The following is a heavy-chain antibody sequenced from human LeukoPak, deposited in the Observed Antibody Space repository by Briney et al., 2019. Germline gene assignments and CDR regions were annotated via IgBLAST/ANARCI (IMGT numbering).Heavy chain of an antibody. Sequence: PGGSLRLSCAASGFTFSTYAMSWVRQAPGKGPEWVSAISGSGGSTYYADSVKGRFTISRDNSKNTLYLQMNSLRAEDTAVYYCAKCVWFGELPHDAFDMWGQGTMVTVSS. CDR1: GFTFSTYA. V-gene: IGHV3-23*01. D-gene: IGHD3-10*01. CDR2: ISGSGGST. CDR3: AKCVWFGELPHDAFDM. J-gene: IGHJ3*02.